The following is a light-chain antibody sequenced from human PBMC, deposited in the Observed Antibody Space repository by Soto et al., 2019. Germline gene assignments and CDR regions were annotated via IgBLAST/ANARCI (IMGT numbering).Light chain of an antibody. J-gene: IGKJ1*01. CDR2: DAS. V-gene: IGKV3-11*01. Sequence: EIVLTQSPATLSLSPGERATLCFMASQSVNGYLAWYQQKPGQAPRLLIYDASSRATGVPARFSGSGSGTDFILTISGLEPEDVAVYYCQQRSRWPRTFGQGTKVDNK. CDR1: QSVNGY. CDR3: QQRSRWPRT.